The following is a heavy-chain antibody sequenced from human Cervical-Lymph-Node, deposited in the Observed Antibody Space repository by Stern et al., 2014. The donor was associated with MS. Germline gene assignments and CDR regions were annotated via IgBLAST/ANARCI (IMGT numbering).Heavy chain of an antibody. CDR2: NNPRGGRT. J-gene: IGHJ6*02. D-gene: IGHD2-15*01. V-gene: IGHV1-46*01. CDR3: ASGGEVDGGDV. CDR1: GYTLTIYY. Sequence: VQLVASGTEVKKPGASVKVSCKASGYTLTIYYIHWVRQAPGQGLEWMGVNNPRGGRTTYAQKFQGRVTMTRDTSTSTAYMELSSLRSDDTAVYYCASGGEVDGGDVWGQGTTVTVFS.